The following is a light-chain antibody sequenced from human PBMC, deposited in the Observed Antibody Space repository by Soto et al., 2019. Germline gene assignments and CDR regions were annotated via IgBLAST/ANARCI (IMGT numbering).Light chain of an antibody. V-gene: IGKV3-11*01. CDR1: QSVIRY. CDR3: HQYGSLPLT. Sequence: EIVLTQSPATLSLSPGERATLSCRASQSVIRYLAWYQQRPGQAPRLLIYDASYRATGIPARFSGSGSGTDFSLTISRLEPEDFAVYYCHQYGSLPLTFGGGTKVDIK. CDR2: DAS. J-gene: IGKJ4*01.